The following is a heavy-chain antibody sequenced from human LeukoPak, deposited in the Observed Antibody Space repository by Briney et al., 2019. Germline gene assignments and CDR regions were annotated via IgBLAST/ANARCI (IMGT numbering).Heavy chain of an antibody. D-gene: IGHD3-10*01. CDR2: ISGSGGST. CDR3: AKAGGRYGSGSYFDY. Sequence: GESLRLSXAASGFTFSSYAMSWVRQAPGKGLEWVSAISGSGGSTYYADSVKGRFTISRDNSKNTLYLQMNSLRAEDTAVYYCAKAGGRYGSGSYFDYWGQGTLVTVSS. J-gene: IGHJ4*02. V-gene: IGHV3-23*01. CDR1: GFTFSSYA.